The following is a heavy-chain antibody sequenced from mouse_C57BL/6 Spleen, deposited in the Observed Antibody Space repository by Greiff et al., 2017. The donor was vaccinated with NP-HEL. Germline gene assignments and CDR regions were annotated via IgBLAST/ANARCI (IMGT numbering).Heavy chain of an antibody. CDR3: ARDRPIYYDYEWYFDV. J-gene: IGHJ1*03. Sequence: EVQGVESGGGLVKPGGSLKLSCAASGFTFSSYAMSWVRQTPEKRLEWVATISDGGSYTYYPDNVKGRFTISRDNAKNNLYLQMSHLKSEDTAMYYCARDRPIYYDYEWYFDVWGTGTTVTVSS. CDR1: GFTFSSYA. CDR2: ISDGGSYT. V-gene: IGHV5-4*01. D-gene: IGHD2-4*01.